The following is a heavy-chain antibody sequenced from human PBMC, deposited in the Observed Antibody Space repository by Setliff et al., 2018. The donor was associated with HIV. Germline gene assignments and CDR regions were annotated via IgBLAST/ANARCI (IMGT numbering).Heavy chain of an antibody. V-gene: IGHV3-21*01. CDR1: GFTFSAYT. D-gene: IGHD3-3*01. CDR3: TRDLDLTGGEAFDI. Sequence: LRLSCVASGFTFSAYTMNWVRQAPGKGLEWVASLSAESTFIYYADSMKGRFTISRDSARNSLYLQMNSLRAEDTAMYYCTRDLDLTGGEAFDIWGQGTMVTVSS. J-gene: IGHJ3*02. CDR2: LSAESTFI.